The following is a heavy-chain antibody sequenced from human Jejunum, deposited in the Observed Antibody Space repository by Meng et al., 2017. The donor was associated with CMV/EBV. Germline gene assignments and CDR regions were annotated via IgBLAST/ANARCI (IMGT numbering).Heavy chain of an antibody. CDR2: IYHTGST. CDR3: ARARGNQQGISYYYYGMDV. V-gene: IGHV4-4*02. Sequence: SSNWWSWVRQPPGKWLQWIGEIYHTGSTNDNPSLRSRVTMSVDQSKNQFSLKLYSVTAADTAVYYCARARGNQQGISYYYYGMDVWGQGTTVTVSS. D-gene: IGHD7-27*01. J-gene: IGHJ6*02. CDR1: SSNW.